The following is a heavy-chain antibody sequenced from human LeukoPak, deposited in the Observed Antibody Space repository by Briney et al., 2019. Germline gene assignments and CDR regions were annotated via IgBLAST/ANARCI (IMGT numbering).Heavy chain of an antibody. CDR1: GFTFSSYA. CDR2: ISGSGGST. D-gene: IGHD3-3*01. Sequence: GGSLRLSCAASGFTFSSYAMSWVRQAPGKGLEWVSAISGSGGSTYYADSVKGRFTISRDNSKNTLYLQMDSLRAEDTAVYYCAKDTAYYDFWSGPGYWGQGTLVTVSS. CDR3: AKDTAYYDFWSGPGY. V-gene: IGHV3-23*01. J-gene: IGHJ4*02.